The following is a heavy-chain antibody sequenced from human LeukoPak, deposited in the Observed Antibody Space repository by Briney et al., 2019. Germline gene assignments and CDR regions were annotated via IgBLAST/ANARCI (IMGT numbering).Heavy chain of an antibody. Sequence: GSVKVSCKASGYTFTSYGISWVRQAPGQGLEWMGWISGYNGNTNYAQKLQGRVTMTRDTSISTAYMELSRLRSDDTAVYYCARSYYDFWSGSRRLFDYWGQGTLVTVSS. CDR3: ARSYYDFWSGSRRLFDY. V-gene: IGHV1-18*01. CDR2: ISGYNGNT. D-gene: IGHD3-3*01. J-gene: IGHJ4*02. CDR1: GYTFTSYG.